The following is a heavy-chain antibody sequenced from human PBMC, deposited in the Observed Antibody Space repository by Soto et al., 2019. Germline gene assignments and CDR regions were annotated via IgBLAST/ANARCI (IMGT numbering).Heavy chain of an antibody. V-gene: IGHV1-69*01. CDR2: IIPIFGTA. CDR1: GGTFTSYA. Sequence: QVQLVQSGAEVKKPGSSVKFSCKASGGTFTSYAISWVRPAPGQGLEWMGGIIPIFGTANYAQKFQGRVTITADESTSTAYMELSSLRSEDTAVYYCARWWELRIDAFDIWGQGTMVTVSS. J-gene: IGHJ3*02. CDR3: ARWWELRIDAFDI. D-gene: IGHD1-26*01.